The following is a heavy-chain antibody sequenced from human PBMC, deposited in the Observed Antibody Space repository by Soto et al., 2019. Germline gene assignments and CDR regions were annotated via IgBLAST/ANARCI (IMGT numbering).Heavy chain of an antibody. CDR3: ARDYYGSGSYYNYYYMDV. Sequence: ASVKVSCKACGYTFTGYYMHWVRQAPGQGLEWMGWINPNSGGTNYAQKFQGWVTMTRDTSISTAYMELSRLRSDDTAVYYCARDYYGSGSYYNYYYMDVWGKGTAVTVSS. V-gene: IGHV1-2*04. CDR2: INPNSGGT. J-gene: IGHJ6*03. CDR1: GYTFTGYY. D-gene: IGHD3-10*01.